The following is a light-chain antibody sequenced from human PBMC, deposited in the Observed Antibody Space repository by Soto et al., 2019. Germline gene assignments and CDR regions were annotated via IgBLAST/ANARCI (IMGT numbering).Light chain of an antibody. Sequence: QSALTQPPSASGSPGQSVTISRTGTSRDVGGYNYVSWYQQHPGTAPKLMIFEVGQRPSGVPDRFSGSKSGNTASLTVSGLQPADEADYYCTSYAGAYTVLFGGGTKLTVL. V-gene: IGLV2-8*01. CDR3: TSYAGAYTVL. CDR2: EVG. J-gene: IGLJ2*01. CDR1: SRDVGGYNY.